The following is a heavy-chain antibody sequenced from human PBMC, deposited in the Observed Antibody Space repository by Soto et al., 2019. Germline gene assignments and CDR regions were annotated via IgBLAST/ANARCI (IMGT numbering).Heavy chain of an antibody. CDR3: ARVDYGGKAFDY. Sequence: QVQLVQSGAEVKKPGASVKVSCKASGYTFTSYDINWGRQATGQGLEWMGGMNPNSGNTGYAPKFQGRVTMTRNTSISTAYMELSSLRSEDTAVYYCARVDYGGKAFDYWGQGTLVTVSS. CDR2: MNPNSGNT. J-gene: IGHJ4*02. V-gene: IGHV1-8*01. CDR1: GYTFTSYD. D-gene: IGHD4-17*01.